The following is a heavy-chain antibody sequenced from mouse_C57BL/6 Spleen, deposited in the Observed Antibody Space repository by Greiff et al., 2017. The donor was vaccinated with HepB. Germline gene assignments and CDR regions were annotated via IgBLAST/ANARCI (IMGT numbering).Heavy chain of an antibody. CDR3: AREGYYGTYGDV. CDR2: IHPNSGST. D-gene: IGHD2-1*01. Sequence: QVQLQQPGAELVKPGASVKLSCKASGYTFTSYWMHWVKQRPGQGLEWIGMIHPNSGSTNYNEKFKSKATLTVDKSSSTAYMQLSSLTSEDSAVYYCAREGYYGTYGDVWGTGTTVTVSS. CDR1: GYTFTSYW. V-gene: IGHV1-64*01. J-gene: IGHJ1*03.